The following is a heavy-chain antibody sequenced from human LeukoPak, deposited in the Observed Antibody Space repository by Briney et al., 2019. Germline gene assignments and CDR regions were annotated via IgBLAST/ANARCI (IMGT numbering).Heavy chain of an antibody. J-gene: IGHJ5*02. CDR3: ARQATGGASGYTKFDP. CDR1: GGSISSYY. CDR2: IYTSGST. Sequence: IPSETLSLTCTVSGGSISSYYWSWIRQPPGKGLEWIGYIYTSGSTNYNPSLKSRVTISVDTSKNQFSLKLSSVTAADTAVYYCARQATGGASGYTKFDPWGQGTLVTVSP. V-gene: IGHV4-4*09. D-gene: IGHD5-18*01.